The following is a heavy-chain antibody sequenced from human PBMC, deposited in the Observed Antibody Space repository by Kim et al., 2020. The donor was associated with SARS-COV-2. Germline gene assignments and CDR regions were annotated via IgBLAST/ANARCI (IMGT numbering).Heavy chain of an antibody. J-gene: IGHJ6*02. Sequence: SETLSLTCTVSGGSISSGGYYWSWIRQHPGKGLEWIGYIYYSGSTYYNPSLKSRVTISVDTSKNQFSLKLSSVTAADTAVYYCARVDYGSGSYPYYYGMDVWGQGTTVTVSS. D-gene: IGHD3-10*01. CDR2: IYYSGST. CDR1: GGSISSGGYY. V-gene: IGHV4-31*03. CDR3: ARVDYGSGSYPYYYGMDV.